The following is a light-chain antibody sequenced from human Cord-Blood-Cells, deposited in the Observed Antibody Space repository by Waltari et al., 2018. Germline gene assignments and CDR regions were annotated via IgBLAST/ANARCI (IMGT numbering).Light chain of an antibody. J-gene: IGKJ1*01. V-gene: IGKV1-8*01. Sequence: AIRMTQSPSSFSASTGARVTITCRASQGISSYLAWYQQKPGKAPKLLIYAASTLQSGVPSRFIGSGSGTDFTLTISCLQSEDFATYYCQQYYSYPRTFGQGTKVEIK. CDR3: QQYYSYPRT. CDR2: AAS. CDR1: QGISSY.